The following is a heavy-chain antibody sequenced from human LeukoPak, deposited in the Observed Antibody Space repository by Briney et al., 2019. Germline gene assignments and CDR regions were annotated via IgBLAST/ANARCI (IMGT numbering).Heavy chain of an antibody. CDR3: ARDQGSDDFWSGYYNWFDP. J-gene: IGHJ5*02. D-gene: IGHD3-3*01. Sequence: SETLSLTCTVSGGSISSGSYYWRWIRQPAGKGLEWIVRIYTSGSTNYNPSLKSRFTISVDTSKNQFSLKLSSVTAADTAVYYCARDQGSDDFWSGYYNWFDPWGQGTLVTVSS. CDR2: IYTSGST. CDR1: GGSISSGSYY. V-gene: IGHV4-61*02.